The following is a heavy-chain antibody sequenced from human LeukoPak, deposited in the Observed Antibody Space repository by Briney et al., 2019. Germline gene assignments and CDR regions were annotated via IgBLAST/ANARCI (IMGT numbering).Heavy chain of an antibody. CDR2: INHSGST. CDR1: GGSFSGYY. V-gene: IGHV4-34*01. D-gene: IGHD5-24*01. CDR3: ARGQGRDDYKVYYFDY. J-gene: IGHJ4*02. Sequence: SETLSLTCAVYGGSFSGYYWSWIRQPPGKGLEWIGEINHSGSTNYNPSLKSRVTISVDTSKNQFSLELSSVTAADTAVYYCARGQGRDDYKVYYFDYWGQGTLVTVSS.